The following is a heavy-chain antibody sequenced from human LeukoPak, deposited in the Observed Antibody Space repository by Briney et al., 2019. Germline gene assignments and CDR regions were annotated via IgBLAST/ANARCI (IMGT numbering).Heavy chain of an antibody. Sequence: ASVKVSCKASGYTFTSYGISWVRQAPGQGLEWMGWISAYNGNTNYAQKLQGRVTMTTDTPTSTAYMELRSLRSDDTAVYYCARINSDSYYYYMDVWGKGTTVTVSS. D-gene: IGHD4-23*01. J-gene: IGHJ6*03. CDR2: ISAYNGNT. CDR3: ARINSDSYYYYMDV. V-gene: IGHV1-18*01. CDR1: GYTFTSYG.